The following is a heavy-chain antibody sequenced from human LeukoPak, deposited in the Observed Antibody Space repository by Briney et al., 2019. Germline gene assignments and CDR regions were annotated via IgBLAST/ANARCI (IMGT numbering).Heavy chain of an antibody. Sequence: SETLSLTCTVSGGSISSHYWSWIRQPPGKGLEWIGYIYYSGSTNYNPSLKSRVTISVDTSKNQFSLKLSSATAADTAVYYCARSGRLAPIDYWGQGTLVTVSS. J-gene: IGHJ4*02. V-gene: IGHV4-59*11. CDR1: GGSISSHY. D-gene: IGHD6-19*01. CDR3: ARSGRLAPIDY. CDR2: IYYSGST.